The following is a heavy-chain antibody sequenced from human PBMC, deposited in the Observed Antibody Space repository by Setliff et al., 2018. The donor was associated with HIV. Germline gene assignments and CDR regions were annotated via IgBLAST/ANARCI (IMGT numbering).Heavy chain of an antibody. V-gene: IGHV1-3*01. Sequence: ASVKVSCKTSGFTFSNYAIHWVRQAPGQGLEWMGWINAGNGDTRYSPKFQGRVTMTTETSANTAYMELRSLGSDDTAVYYCARDDGGYNYEEAFDLWGQGTMVTVSS. CDR1: GFTFSNYA. D-gene: IGHD3-16*01. CDR2: INAGNGDT. J-gene: IGHJ3*01. CDR3: ARDDGGYNYEEAFDL.